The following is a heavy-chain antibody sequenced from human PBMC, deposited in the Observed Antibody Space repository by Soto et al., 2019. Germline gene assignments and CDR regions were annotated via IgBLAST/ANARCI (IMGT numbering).Heavy chain of an antibody. CDR3: ARSRAHGSGSYYSPPIYYYYYGMDV. D-gene: IGHD3-10*01. Sequence: ASVKVSCKASGYTFTSYGISWVRQAPGQGLEWMGWISAYNGNTNYAQKLQGRVTMTTDTSTSTAYMELRSLRSDDTAVYYCARSRAHGSGSYYSPPIYYYYYGMDVWGQGTTVTVSS. CDR1: GYTFTSYG. V-gene: IGHV1-18*04. CDR2: ISAYNGNT. J-gene: IGHJ6*02.